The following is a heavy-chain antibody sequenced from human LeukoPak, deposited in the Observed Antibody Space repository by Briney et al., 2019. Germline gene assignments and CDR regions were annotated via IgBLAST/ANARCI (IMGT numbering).Heavy chain of an antibody. CDR3: ARDQQLLLTAPFDP. V-gene: IGHV1-2*02. CDR2: INPNSGGT. J-gene: IGHJ5*02. D-gene: IGHD2-15*01. Sequence: ASVKVSCKASGYTFTGYYMHWVRQAPGQGLEWMGWINPNSGGTNYAQKFQGRVTVTRDTSISTAYMELSRLRSDDTAVYYCARDQQLLLTAPFDPWGQGTLVTVSS. CDR1: GYTFTGYY.